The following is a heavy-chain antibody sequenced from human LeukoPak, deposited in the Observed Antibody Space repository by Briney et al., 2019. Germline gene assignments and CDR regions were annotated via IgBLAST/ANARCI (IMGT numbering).Heavy chain of an antibody. Sequence: GSLRLSCAASGVTVSSNYMSWVRQAPGQGLEWVSVIYSGGNTYYADSVKGRFTISRDNSKNTLYLQMNSLRAEDTAVYYCARDWVAASSFDIWGQGTMVTVSS. CDR2: IYSGGNT. CDR1: GVTVSSNY. J-gene: IGHJ3*02. V-gene: IGHV3-66*01. D-gene: IGHD6-13*01. CDR3: ARDWVAASSFDI.